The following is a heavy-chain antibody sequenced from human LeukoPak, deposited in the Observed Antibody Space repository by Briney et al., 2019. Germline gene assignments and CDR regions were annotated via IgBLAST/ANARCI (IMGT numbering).Heavy chain of an antibody. J-gene: IGHJ3*02. CDR2: ISGSGGNT. CDR3: AKRERSPDAGSFHI. V-gene: IGHV3-23*01. D-gene: IGHD5-24*01. Sequence: PGGSLRLSCATSGFTFRNYGMSWVRRAPGKGLEWVSGISGSGGNTYYADSVKGRFAISRDNSKNTLYLQMSNLRAEDTAVYFCAKRERSPDAGSFHIWGQGTMVTVSS. CDR1: GFTFRNYG.